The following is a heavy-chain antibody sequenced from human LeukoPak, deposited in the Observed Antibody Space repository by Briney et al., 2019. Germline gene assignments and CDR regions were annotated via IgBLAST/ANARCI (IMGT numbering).Heavy chain of an antibody. Sequence: GASVKVSCKASGYTVTNYDIYWVRQATGQGLEWMGWMNPKSGNTGSAQTFQGRVTMTRNTSMSSAYMELSSLRSEDTAVYYCARGSFSPWTTQSYFDYWGQGTLVTVSS. V-gene: IGHV1-8*01. J-gene: IGHJ4*02. D-gene: IGHD2-15*01. CDR3: ARGSFSPWTTQSYFDY. CDR2: MNPKSGNT. CDR1: GYTVTNYD.